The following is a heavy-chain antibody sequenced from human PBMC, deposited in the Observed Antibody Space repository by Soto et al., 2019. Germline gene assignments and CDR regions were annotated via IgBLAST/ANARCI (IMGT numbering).Heavy chain of an antibody. J-gene: IGHJ5*02. CDR3: ARVPSP. V-gene: IGHV4-30-2*01. CDR1: GGSISSGGYS. Sequence: QLQLQESGSGLVKPSQTLSLTCAVSGGSISSGGYSWSWVRQPPGKGLEWIGYIYHSGSTYYNPSPXSXXTLSVDRSKNQFSLKLSSVTAADTAVYYCARVPSPWGQGTLVTVSS. CDR2: IYHSGST.